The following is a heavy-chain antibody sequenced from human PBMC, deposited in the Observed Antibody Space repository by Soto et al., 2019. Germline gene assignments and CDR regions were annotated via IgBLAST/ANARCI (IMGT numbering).Heavy chain of an antibody. V-gene: IGHV4-30-2*01. J-gene: IGHJ5*02. Sequence: QPQLQESGSGLVKPSQTLSLTCAVSGGSISSGGYSWSWIRQPPGKGLEWIGYIYHSGSTYYNPSLKSRVTISVDRSKNQFSLKLSSVTAADTAVYYCARTESGTFDPWGQGTLVTVSS. CDR1: GGSISSGGYS. CDR2: IYHSGST. CDR3: ARTESGTFDP. D-gene: IGHD1-7*01.